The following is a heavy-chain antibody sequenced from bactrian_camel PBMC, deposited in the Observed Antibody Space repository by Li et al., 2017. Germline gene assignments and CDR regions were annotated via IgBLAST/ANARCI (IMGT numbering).Heavy chain of an antibody. CDR1: GWSKYC. Sequence: QVQLVESGGGSVQAGQSVTLSCVNEGWSKYCMGWVRQRPDSEREGIAAIYTGGGTTYYADSVKGRFTISKDNAKNTLYLQLNNLKNEDTAMYYCVKDRGVSGWTWVSWGQGTQVTVS. V-gene: IGHV3S1*01. CDR3: VKDRGVSGWTWVS. J-gene: IGHJ4*01. D-gene: IGHD3*01. CDR2: IYTGGGTT.